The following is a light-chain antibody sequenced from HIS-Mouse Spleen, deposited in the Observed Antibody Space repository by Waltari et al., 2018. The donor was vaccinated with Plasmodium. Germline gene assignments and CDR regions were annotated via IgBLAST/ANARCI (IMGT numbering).Light chain of an antibody. V-gene: IGLV3-1*01. Sequence: SYELTQPPSVSVSPGQTASITCSGDKLGYKYACWYQQKPGQSPVLVIYQDSKRPSGIPERFSGSNSWNTATLTISGTQAMDEAVYYCQAWDSSTVVFGGGTKLTVL. CDR2: QDS. CDR3: QAWDSSTVV. CDR1: KLGYKY. J-gene: IGLJ2*01.